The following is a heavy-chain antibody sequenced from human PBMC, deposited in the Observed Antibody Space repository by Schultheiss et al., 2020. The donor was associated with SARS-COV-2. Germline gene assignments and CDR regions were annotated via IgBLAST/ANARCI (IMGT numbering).Heavy chain of an antibody. V-gene: IGHV3-21*05. J-gene: IGHJ6*02. CDR1: GFTFSSYE. CDR3: AKEFGPGTTVYGMDV. CDR2: ISSSSSYI. Sequence: GGSLRLSCAASGFTFSSYEMNWVRQAPGKGLEWVSYISSSSSYIYYADSVKGRFTISRDNSKNTLYLQMNSLRAEDTAVYYCAKEFGPGTTVYGMDVWGQGTTVTVSS. D-gene: IGHD1-1*01.